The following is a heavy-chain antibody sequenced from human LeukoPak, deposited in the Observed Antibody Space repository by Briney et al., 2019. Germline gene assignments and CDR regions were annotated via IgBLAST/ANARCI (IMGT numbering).Heavy chain of an antibody. Sequence: ASVKVSCKASGGTFSSYAISWVRQAPGQGLEWMGGIIPIFGTANYAQKFQGRVTITADESTSTAYMELSSLRSEDTAVYYCARHWCSGTSCYTGIWFDPWGQGTLVTVSS. D-gene: IGHD2-2*02. CDR3: ARHWCSGTSCYTGIWFDP. CDR1: GGTFSSYA. CDR2: IIPIFGTA. J-gene: IGHJ5*02. V-gene: IGHV1-69*13.